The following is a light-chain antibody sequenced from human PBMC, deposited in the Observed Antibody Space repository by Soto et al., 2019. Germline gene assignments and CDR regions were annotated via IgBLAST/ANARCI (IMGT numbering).Light chain of an antibody. CDR3: CSYAGSAYV. J-gene: IGLJ1*01. V-gene: IGLV2-23*02. CDR2: EVS. CDR1: SSDVGGYDF. Sequence: QSALTQPASVSGSPGQSITISCTGTSSDVGGYDFVSWYRHHPGKAPKLIISEVSNRPSGVSNRFSGSKSGNTASLTISGLQAEDEADYYCCSYAGSAYVFGTGTKLTVL.